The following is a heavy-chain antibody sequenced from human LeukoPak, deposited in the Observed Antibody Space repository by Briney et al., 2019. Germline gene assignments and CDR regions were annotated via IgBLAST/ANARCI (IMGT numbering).Heavy chain of an antibody. CDR2: ISGSGGST. J-gene: IGHJ4*02. Sequence: GGSLRLSRAASGFTFGSYAMSWVRQAAGKGLEWVSAISGSGGSTYYADSVKGLFTISRDNSKNTLYLQMNSLRAEDTAVYYCAKRQSIAAARSLLDYCGQRTLVTVSS. CDR3: AKRQSIAAARSLLDY. D-gene: IGHD6-13*01. CDR1: GFTFGSYA. V-gene: IGHV3-23*01.